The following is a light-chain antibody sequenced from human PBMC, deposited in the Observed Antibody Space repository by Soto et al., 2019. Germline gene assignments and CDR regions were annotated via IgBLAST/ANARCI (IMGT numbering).Light chain of an antibody. CDR2: GAT. CDR3: QQYGSSPRT. Sequence: ETVLTQSPGTLSLSPGERATLSCRASQSVTSNYLAWYQLKPGQAPRLLVYGATNRATGIPDTFRGSGSGTDLTLTISNLEPEDFAVYYCQQYGSSPRTFGQGTKLELK. CDR1: QSVTSNY. J-gene: IGKJ2*02. V-gene: IGKV3-20*01.